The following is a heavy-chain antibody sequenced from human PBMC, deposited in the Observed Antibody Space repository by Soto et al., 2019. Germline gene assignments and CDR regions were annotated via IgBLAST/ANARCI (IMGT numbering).Heavy chain of an antibody. CDR2: INPNSGNI. Sequence: ASVRVSCKASGNTFTSYDINWVRQATGHGLEWMGWINPNSGNIGYAQKFQGRVTMTRDTAIRTAYMEVSRLRSDDTAVYYCARDRASGSYYLLHYWGQGTLSTVSS. CDR1: GNTFTSYD. D-gene: IGHD3-10*01. J-gene: IGHJ4*02. CDR3: ARDRASGSYYLLHY. V-gene: IGHV1-8*01.